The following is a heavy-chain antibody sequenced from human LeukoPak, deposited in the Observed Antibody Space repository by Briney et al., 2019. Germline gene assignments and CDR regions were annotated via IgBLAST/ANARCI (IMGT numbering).Heavy chain of an antibody. CDR2: ISAYNGNT. D-gene: IGHD6-19*01. CDR1: GYTFTSYG. J-gene: IGHJ3*02. CDR3: ARDWYSSGWYRFQGDAFDI. V-gene: IGHV1-18*01. Sequence: ASVKVSCKASGYTFTSYGISWVRQAPGQGLEWMGWISAYNGNTNYAQKLQGRVTMTTDTSTSTAYMELRSLRSDDTAVYYCARDWYSSGWYRFQGDAFDIWGQGTMVTVSS.